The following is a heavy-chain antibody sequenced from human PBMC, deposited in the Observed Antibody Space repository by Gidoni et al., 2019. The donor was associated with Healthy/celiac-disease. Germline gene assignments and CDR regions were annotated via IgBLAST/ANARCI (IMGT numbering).Heavy chain of an antibody. D-gene: IGHD3-3*01. V-gene: IGHV3-23*01. CDR1: RFTVSMYA. CDR2: ISGSGGSR. Sequence: EVQLLESGGGLIQHGGSLTLSCAATRFTVSMYAMNWFLQAPGKGLKWVSAISGSGGSRYYAASVKGRFTISRDNSKNTLYLQLNSLRAEDTAVYYCAKPHYDFWSGYSHGMDVWGQGTTVTVSS. J-gene: IGHJ6*02. CDR3: AKPHYDFWSGYSHGMDV.